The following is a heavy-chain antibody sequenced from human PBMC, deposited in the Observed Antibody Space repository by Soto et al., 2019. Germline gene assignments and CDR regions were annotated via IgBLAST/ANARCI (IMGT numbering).Heavy chain of an antibody. V-gene: IGHV3-7*01. J-gene: IGHJ4*02. D-gene: IGHD6-19*01. CDR3: ARVLCSSGWFPYFDY. CDR2: IKQDGSEK. Sequence: GGSLRLSCAASGFTFSSYWMSWVRQAPGKGLEWVANIKQDGSEKYYVDSVKGRFTISRDNAKNSLYLQMNSLRAEDTAGYYCARVLCSSGWFPYFDYWGQGTLVTVSS. CDR1: GFTFSSYW.